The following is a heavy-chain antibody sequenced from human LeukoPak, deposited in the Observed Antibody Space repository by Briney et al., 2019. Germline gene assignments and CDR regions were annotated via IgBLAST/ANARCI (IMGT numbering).Heavy chain of an antibody. Sequence: SETLSLTCAVYGGSFSGYYWSWIRQPPGKGLEWIGEINHSGSTNYNPSLKSRVTISVDTSKNQFSLKLSSVTAADTAVYYCVRAGRIFRSKGSSSVVGYYYYYMDVWGKGTTVTVSS. CDR2: INHSGST. J-gene: IGHJ6*03. CDR1: GGSFSGYY. V-gene: IGHV4-34*01. D-gene: IGHD6-6*01. CDR3: VRAGRIFRSKGSSSVVGYYYYYMDV.